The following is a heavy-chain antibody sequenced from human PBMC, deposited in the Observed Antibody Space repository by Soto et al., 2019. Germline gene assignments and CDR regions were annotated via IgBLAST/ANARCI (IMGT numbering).Heavy chain of an antibody. D-gene: IGHD2-2*01. Sequence: GGSLRLSCAASGFTFSSYAMSWVRQAPGKGLEWVSVISGSGASTYYADSVKGRFTISRDNSKNTLILQMNSPRAEDTAVYYCAKDQGSSPRWDYWGQGPLVTVSS. CDR2: ISGSGAST. J-gene: IGHJ4*02. V-gene: IGHV3-23*01. CDR1: GFTFSSYA. CDR3: AKDQGSSPRWDY.